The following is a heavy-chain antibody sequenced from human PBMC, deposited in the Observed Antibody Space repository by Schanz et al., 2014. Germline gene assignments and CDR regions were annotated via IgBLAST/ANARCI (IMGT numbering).Heavy chain of an antibody. CDR3: ARGGFFDSTSFDS. V-gene: IGHV1-46*03. CDR1: GYTFTSYD. CDR2: INPSGGTT. D-gene: IGHD2-2*01. J-gene: IGHJ4*02. Sequence: QVQLVQSGAEVKKPGASVRLSCEASGYTFTSYDINWVRQAPGQGLEWMGIINPSGGTTRIAQNFQGRLTVTRDTSTSTVNMELSSLRSEDTAVYYCARGGFFDSTSFDSWGQGTLITVSS.